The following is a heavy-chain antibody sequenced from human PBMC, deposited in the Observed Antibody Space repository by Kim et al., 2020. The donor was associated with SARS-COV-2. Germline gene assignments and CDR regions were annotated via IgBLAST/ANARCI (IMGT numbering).Heavy chain of an antibody. CDR2: IRSKVYGGAT. CDR3: TREYYRGAQVQSPRRGP. V-gene: IGHV3-49*03. CDR1: GFTFGDYA. Sequence: GGSLRLSCTASGFTFGDYAMSWFRQAPGKGLEWVGFIRSKVYGGATEYAASVKGRFTISRDDSKSIAYLQMNSLKTEDTAVYYCTREYYRGAQVQSPRRGPWGQGTLVTVSS. D-gene: IGHD3-10*01. J-gene: IGHJ5*02.